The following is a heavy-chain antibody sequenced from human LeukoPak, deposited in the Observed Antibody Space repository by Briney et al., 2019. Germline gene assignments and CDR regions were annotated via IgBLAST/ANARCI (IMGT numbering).Heavy chain of an antibody. CDR1: GGSFSGYY. CDR3: ARGQSSSGYYYDY. CDR2: IYYSGST. J-gene: IGHJ4*02. V-gene: IGHV4-59*01. D-gene: IGHD3-22*01. Sequence: SETLSLTCAVYGGSFSGYYWSWIRQPPGKGLEWIGYIYYSGSTNYNPSLKSRVTISVDTSKNQFSLKLSSVTAADTAVYYCARGQSSSGYYYDYWGQGTLVTVSS.